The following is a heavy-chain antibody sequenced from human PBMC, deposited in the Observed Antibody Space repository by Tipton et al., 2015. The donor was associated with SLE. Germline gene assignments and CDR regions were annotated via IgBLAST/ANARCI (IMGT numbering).Heavy chain of an antibody. Sequence: TLSLTCTVSGGSISNYYWSWIRQPPGKGLEWIGSIYYSGSTNYNPSLKSRVTISVDTSKNQFSLKLSSVTAADTAVYYCARGVAVADPFDYCCGMDVWGQGTTVTVSS. J-gene: IGHJ6*02. V-gene: IGHV4-59*12. CDR2: IYYSGST. CDR3: ARGVAVADPFDYCCGMDV. D-gene: IGHD6-19*01. CDR1: GGSISNYY.